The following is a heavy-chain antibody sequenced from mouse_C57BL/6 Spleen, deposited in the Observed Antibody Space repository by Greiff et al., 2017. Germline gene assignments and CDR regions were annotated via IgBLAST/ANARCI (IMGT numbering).Heavy chain of an antibody. D-gene: IGHD2-4*01. CDR3: ARVDYDYFDY. CDR1: GYAFSSSW. J-gene: IGHJ2*01. Sequence: VQLQQSGPELVKPGASVKISCKASGYAFSSSWMNWVKQRPGKGLEWIGRIYPGDGDTNYNGKFTGKATLTADKSSSTAYMQLSSLTSEDSAVYFCARVDYDYFDYWGQGTTLTVSS. CDR2: IYPGDGDT. V-gene: IGHV1-82*01.